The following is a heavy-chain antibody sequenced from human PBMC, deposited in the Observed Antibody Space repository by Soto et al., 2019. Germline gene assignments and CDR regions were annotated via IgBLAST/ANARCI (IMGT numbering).Heavy chain of an antibody. CDR3: AKSVYNWNDGFFDY. Sequence: GGSLRLSCAASGFTFTSFGIHWVRQAPGKGLEWVAVISYDGNNKYYADSVKGRFTISRDNSKNTLYLQMNSLRAEDTAVYYCAKSVYNWNDGFFDYWGQGTLVTVSS. V-gene: IGHV3-30*18. CDR2: ISYDGNNK. D-gene: IGHD1-1*01. CDR1: GFTFTSFG. J-gene: IGHJ4*02.